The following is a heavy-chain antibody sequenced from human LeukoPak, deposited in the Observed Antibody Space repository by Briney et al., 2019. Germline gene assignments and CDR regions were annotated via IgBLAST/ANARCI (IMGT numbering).Heavy chain of an antibody. CDR2: INTNTGNP. J-gene: IGHJ4*02. V-gene: IGHV7-4-1*02. Sequence: ASVKVSCKASGYTFTSYGISWVRQAPGQGLEWMGWINTNTGNPTYAQGFTGRFVFSLDTSVSTAYLQISSLKAEDTAVYYCARVFGGSGWPAYFDYWGQGTLVTVSS. CDR3: ARVFGGSGWPAYFDY. D-gene: IGHD6-19*01. CDR1: GYTFTSYG.